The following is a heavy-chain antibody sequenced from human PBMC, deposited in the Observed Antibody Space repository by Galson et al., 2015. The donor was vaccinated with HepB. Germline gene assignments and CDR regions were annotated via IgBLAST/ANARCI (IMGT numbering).Heavy chain of an antibody. CDR3: AKGVRPRSISSFGMDV. CDR2: ISGRGDST. J-gene: IGHJ6*02. CDR1: GFIFSSYA. V-gene: IGHV3-23*01. Sequence: SLRLSCAASGFIFSSYAMRWVRQAPGKGLEWVSAISGRGDSTHYADSVKGRFTISRDNSKNTLYLQMNSLRAEDTAVYYCAKGVRPRSISSFGMDVWGQGTTVTVSS. D-gene: IGHD6-6*01.